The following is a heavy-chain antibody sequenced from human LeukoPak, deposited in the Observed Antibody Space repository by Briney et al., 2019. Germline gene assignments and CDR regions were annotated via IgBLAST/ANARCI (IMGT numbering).Heavy chain of an antibody. V-gene: IGHV3-23*01. D-gene: IGHD4-17*01. Sequence: GGSLRLSCAVSGFTFSSYTINWVRQAPGKGLEWVSAISGSGGSTYYADSVKGRFTISRDNSKNTLYLQMNSLRAEDTAVYYCAKGATVNPLVFDYWGQGTLVTVSS. CDR1: GFTFSSYT. CDR3: AKGATVNPLVFDY. CDR2: ISGSGGST. J-gene: IGHJ4*02.